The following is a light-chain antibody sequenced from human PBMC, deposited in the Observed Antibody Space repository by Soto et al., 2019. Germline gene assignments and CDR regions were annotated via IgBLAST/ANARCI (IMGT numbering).Light chain of an antibody. J-gene: IGLJ2*01. CDR3: AAWDDSLNGPVV. V-gene: IGLV1-44*01. CDR1: YSNIGSNT. Sequence: QSVLTQPPSASGTPGQRVTISCSGTYSNIGSNTVNWYQQLPGTAPKLLIYRNNQRPSGVPDRFSGSKSGTSASLAISGLQSEDEADYYCAAWDDSLNGPVVFGGGTKLTVL. CDR2: RNN.